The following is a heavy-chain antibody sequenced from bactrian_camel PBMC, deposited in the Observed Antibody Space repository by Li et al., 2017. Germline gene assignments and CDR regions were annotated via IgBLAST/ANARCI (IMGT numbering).Heavy chain of an antibody. CDR1: GFTFSSVD. Sequence: VQLVESGGGLAQPGGSLRLSRVASGFTFSSVDMSWVRQVPGKGFEWVSTVVSIDGGTTYYADSVKGRFTNSRDNAKDTVYLQMNSLKPEDTAVYYCARGEPASFGYWGQGTQVTVS. D-gene: IGHD3*01. V-gene: IGHV3S40*01. J-gene: IGHJ6*01. CDR2: VSIDGGTT. CDR3: ARGEPASFGY.